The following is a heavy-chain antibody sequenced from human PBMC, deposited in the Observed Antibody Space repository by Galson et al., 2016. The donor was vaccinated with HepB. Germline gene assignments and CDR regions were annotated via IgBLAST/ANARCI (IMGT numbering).Heavy chain of an antibody. V-gene: IGHV1-2*06. CDR1: GYSFTAHY. Sequence: SVKVSCKASGYSFTAHYMQWVRQAPGQGLEWMGRINPNSGVTEYAQKFQGMVTMTSDTSTSTAYMELRRLRSDDTAVYYCASRGFNYYESTDYDYTDNWGQGTLVTVSS. D-gene: IGHD3-22*01. CDR2: INPNSGVT. CDR3: ASRGFNYYESTDYDYTDN. J-gene: IGHJ4*02.